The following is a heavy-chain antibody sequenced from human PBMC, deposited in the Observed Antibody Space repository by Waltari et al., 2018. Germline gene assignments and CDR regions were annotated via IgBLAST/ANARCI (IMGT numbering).Heavy chain of an antibody. CDR3: ARDSKSDSSGWFGSYRGAFDI. CDR2: ISPILGKA. V-gene: IGHV1-69*01. Sequence: QVQLVQSGAEVKKPGSSVKVSCKASGGTFSSYVISWVRQAPGQGLEWMGGISPILGKANDVQNVKGRVTISADESTSTAYMEMSSLRSEDTAVYYCARDSKSDSSGWFGSYRGAFDIWGQGTMVTVSS. J-gene: IGHJ3*02. CDR1: GGTFSSYV. D-gene: IGHD6-19*01.